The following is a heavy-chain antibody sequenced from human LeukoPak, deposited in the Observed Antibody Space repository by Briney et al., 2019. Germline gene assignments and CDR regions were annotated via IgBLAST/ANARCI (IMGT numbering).Heavy chain of an antibody. CDR3: AKDILEAGLFFDY. V-gene: IGHV3-53*01. Sequence: GGSLRLSCAASGFTVRTNYMGRVRQAPGKGLEWVSVIYSGGATYYADSVKGRFTISRDNARNSLYLQMNGLRAEDTAVYYCAKDILEAGLFFDYWGLGTLVTVSS. CDR1: GFTVRTNY. D-gene: IGHD6-13*01. CDR2: IYSGGAT. J-gene: IGHJ4*02.